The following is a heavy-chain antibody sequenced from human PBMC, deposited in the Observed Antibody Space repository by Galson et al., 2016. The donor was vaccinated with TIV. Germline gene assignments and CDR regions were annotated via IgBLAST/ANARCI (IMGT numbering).Heavy chain of an antibody. V-gene: IGHV1-3*01. CDR1: GYIFTGYV. J-gene: IGHJ4*02. CDR2: INPDDADA. Sequence: SVKVSCKASGYIFTGYVIHWVRQAPGQRLEWMGWINPDDADARYSQTLQDRFTIVLDTSASTVYMELHSLRSEYTAVYYCARDRGGTGDFDKWGQGTLVTVSS. CDR3: ARDRGGTGDFDK. D-gene: IGHD7-27*01.